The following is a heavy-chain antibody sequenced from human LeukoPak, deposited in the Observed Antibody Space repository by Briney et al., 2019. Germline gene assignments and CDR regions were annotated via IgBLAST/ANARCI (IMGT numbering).Heavy chain of an antibody. V-gene: IGHV4-38-2*02. CDR1: GYSISSGYY. CDR3: ARSYRGYYYMDV. Sequence: SETLSLTCTVSGYSISSGYYWVWIRQPPGKGLEWIGSIYYSGSTYYNPSLKSRVTISVDTSKNQFSLKLSSVTAADTAVYYCARSYRGYYYMDVWGKGTTVTISS. CDR2: IYYSGST. J-gene: IGHJ6*03. D-gene: IGHD3-16*02.